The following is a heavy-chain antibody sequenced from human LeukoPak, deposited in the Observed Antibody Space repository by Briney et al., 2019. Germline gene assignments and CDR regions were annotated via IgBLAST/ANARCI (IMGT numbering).Heavy chain of an antibody. Sequence: GGSLRLSCAASGFTFSTYTMNWVRQAPGKGLEWVSSISSDSTKIYYADSVRGRFTISRDNAENSVFLQMNSLRGEDTAVYYCVREGSGMAAEGTGFYYGLDAWGQGTTVTVSS. V-gene: IGHV3-21*01. CDR3: VREGSGMAAEGTGFYYGLDA. CDR2: ISSDSTKI. D-gene: IGHD6-13*01. CDR1: GFTFSTYT. J-gene: IGHJ6*02.